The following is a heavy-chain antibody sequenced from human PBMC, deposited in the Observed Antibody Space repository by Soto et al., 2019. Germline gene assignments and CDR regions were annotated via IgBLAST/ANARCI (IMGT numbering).Heavy chain of an antibody. V-gene: IGHV3-33*08. CDR2: IWYDGRNR. CDR1: GFTLSSYW. CDR3: ARDHRYAIDI. J-gene: IGHJ3*02. Sequence: PGGSLRLSCAASGFTLSSYWMSWVRQAPGKGLEWVANIWYDGRNRYYVDSVRGRFTISRDNSKNTLYLQMNSLRAEDTAVYYCARDHRYAIDIWGQGTMVTVSS.